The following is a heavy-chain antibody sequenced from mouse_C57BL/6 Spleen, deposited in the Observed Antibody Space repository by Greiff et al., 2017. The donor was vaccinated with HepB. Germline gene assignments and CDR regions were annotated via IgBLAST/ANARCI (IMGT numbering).Heavy chain of an antibody. CDR2: IDPSDSET. Sequence: VQLQQPGAELVRPGSSVKLSCKASGYTFTSYWMHWVKQRPIQGLEWIGNIDPSDSETHYNQKFKDKATLTVDKSSSTAYMQLSSLTSEDSAVYYCARVGYDGYAMDYWGQGTSVTVSS. CDR3: ARVGYDGYAMDY. CDR1: GYTFTSYW. D-gene: IGHD2-2*01. J-gene: IGHJ4*01. V-gene: IGHV1-52*01.